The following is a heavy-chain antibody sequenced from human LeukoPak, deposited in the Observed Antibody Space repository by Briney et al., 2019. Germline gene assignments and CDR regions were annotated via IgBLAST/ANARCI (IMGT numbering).Heavy chain of an antibody. CDR1: GYTFTSYG. CDR3: ARGLGYCSGGSCRGYNWFDP. Sequence: GASVKVSCKASGYTFTSYGISWVRQAPGQGLEWMGWINPNSGGTNYAQKFQGRVTMTRDTSISTAYMELSRLRSDDTAVYYCARGLGYCSGGSCRGYNWFDPWGQGTLVTVSS. D-gene: IGHD2-15*01. V-gene: IGHV1-2*02. J-gene: IGHJ5*02. CDR2: INPNSGGT.